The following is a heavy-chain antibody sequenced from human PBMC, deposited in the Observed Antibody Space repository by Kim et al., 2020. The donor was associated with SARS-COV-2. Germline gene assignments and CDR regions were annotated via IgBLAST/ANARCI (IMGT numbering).Heavy chain of an antibody. D-gene: IGHD3-10*01. V-gene: IGHV3-30*01. CDR3: ARDGNVLLWFGELIPMDV. Sequence: VNGRFTISRDNSKNTLYLKMNSLRAEDTAVYYCARDGNVLLWFGELIPMDVWGQGTTVTVSS. J-gene: IGHJ6*02.